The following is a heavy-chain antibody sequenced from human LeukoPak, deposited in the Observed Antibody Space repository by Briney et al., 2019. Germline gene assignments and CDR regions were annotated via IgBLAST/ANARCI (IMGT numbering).Heavy chain of an antibody. CDR2: IYTSGST. D-gene: IGHD3-10*01. CDR1: GGSISSGSYY. CDR3: ARSVRGAISGYQYYMDV. J-gene: IGHJ6*03. Sequence: SETLSLTCTVSGGSISSGSYYWSWIRQPAGKGLEWIGRIYTSGSTNYNPSLKSRVTISVDTSKNQFSLKLSSVAAADTAVYFWARSVRGAISGYQYYMDVWGKGTTVTISS. V-gene: IGHV4-61*02.